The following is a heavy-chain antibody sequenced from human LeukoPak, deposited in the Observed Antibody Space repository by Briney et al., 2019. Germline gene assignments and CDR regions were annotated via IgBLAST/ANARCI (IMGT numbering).Heavy chain of an antibody. CDR3: ARDSRMLRDAFDI. Sequence: ASVKVSCKASGYTFTGYYMHWVRQAPGQGLEWMGWINPNSGGTHYAQKFQGRVTVTRDMSTSTVYMELSSLRSEDTAVYYCARDSRMLRDAFDIWGQGTMVTVSS. J-gene: IGHJ3*02. CDR1: GYTFTGYY. D-gene: IGHD2-8*01. CDR2: INPNSGGT. V-gene: IGHV1-2*02.